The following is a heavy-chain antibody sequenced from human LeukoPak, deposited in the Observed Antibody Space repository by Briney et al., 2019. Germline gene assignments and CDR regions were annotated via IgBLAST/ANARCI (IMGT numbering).Heavy chain of an antibody. Sequence: GGSLRLSCAAPGITFSNYNMNWVRQAPGKGLEWISSITSSSSYTFYADSVKGRFTISRDNAMNSLFLQMNSLRVEDTAVYYCARDHNYLFDYWGQGTLVPVSS. V-gene: IGHV3-21*01. D-gene: IGHD2/OR15-2a*01. CDR2: ITSSSSYT. CDR3: ARDHNYLFDY. CDR1: GITFSNYN. J-gene: IGHJ4*02.